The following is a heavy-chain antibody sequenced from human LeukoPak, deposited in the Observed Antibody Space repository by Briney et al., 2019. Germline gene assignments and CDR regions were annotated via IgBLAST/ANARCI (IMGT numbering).Heavy chain of an antibody. D-gene: IGHD2-8*02. CDR2: ISSRSSYI. CDR1: GFTFSSYR. CDR3: ARRTSAAGGTASIDY. Sequence: GGSLRLSCAASGFTFSSYRMNWVRQAPGKGLEWVSSISSRSSYIYYADSVKGRFTISRDNSKNTLYLQMNSLRAEDTAVYYCARRTSAAGGTASIDYWGQGTLVTISS. J-gene: IGHJ4*02. V-gene: IGHV3-21*04.